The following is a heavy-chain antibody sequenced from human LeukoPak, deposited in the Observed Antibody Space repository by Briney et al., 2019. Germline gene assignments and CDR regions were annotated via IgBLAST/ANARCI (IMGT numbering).Heavy chain of an antibody. CDR1: AFTFSSYA. J-gene: IGHJ4*02. V-gene: IGHV3-23*01. D-gene: IGHD4-17*01. Sequence: GGSLRLSCAASAFTFSSYAMSWVRQAPGKGLEWVSAISGSGGSTYYADSVKGRFTISRDNSKNTLYLQMNSLRAEDTAVYYCAKDAWLATTVTTGFLDYWGQGTLVTVSS. CDR3: AKDAWLATTVTTGFLDY. CDR2: ISGSGGST.